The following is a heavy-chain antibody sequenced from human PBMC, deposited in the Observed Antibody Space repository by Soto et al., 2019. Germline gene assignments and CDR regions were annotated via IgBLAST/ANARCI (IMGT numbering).Heavy chain of an antibody. CDR3: ARAAYGSGHHSAPPSHYPMAA. CDR1: GGTMRQCY. Sequence: PPEKLRDTYSGSGGTMRQCYWIGSRQPPGKRLEWLGYILYTGNTNYNPSLKSRVTISVDTSKNQVSLELTSVTTADTAVYFCARAAYGSGHHSAPPSHYPMAARCQGPTVT. V-gene: IGHV4-59*01. D-gene: IGHD3-10*01. CDR2: ILYTGNT. J-gene: IGHJ6*02.